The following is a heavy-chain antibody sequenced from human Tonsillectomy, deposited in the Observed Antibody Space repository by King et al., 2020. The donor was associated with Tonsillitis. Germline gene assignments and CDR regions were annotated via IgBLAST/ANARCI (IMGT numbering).Heavy chain of an antibody. J-gene: IGHJ6*02. V-gene: IGHV3-21*01. CDR3: AREKENFLDTAMDYYYYGMDV. CDR1: GFTFSSYS. CDR2: ISSSSSYI. D-gene: IGHD5-18*01. Sequence: QLVQSGGGLVKPGGSLRLSCAASGFTFSSYSMNWVRQAPGKGLEWVSSISSSSSYIYYADSVKGRFTISRDNAKNSLYLQMNSLRAEDTAVYYCAREKENFLDTAMDYYYYGMDVWGQGTTVTVSS.